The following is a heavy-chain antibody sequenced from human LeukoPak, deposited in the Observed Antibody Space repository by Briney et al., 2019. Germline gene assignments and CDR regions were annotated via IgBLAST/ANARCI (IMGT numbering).Heavy chain of an antibody. J-gene: IGHJ4*02. CDR2: INPNSGGT. Sequence: GASVKVSCKASGYIFTDYYMHWVRQAPGQELGWMGRINPNSGGTNYAQKFQGRVTMTRDTSITTVYMELSRLRSDDTAVYYCARVSNYDSSGYCDLDYWGQGTLVTVSS. V-gene: IGHV1/OR15-1*04. CDR3: ARVSNYDSSGYCDLDY. CDR1: GYIFTDYY. D-gene: IGHD3-22*01.